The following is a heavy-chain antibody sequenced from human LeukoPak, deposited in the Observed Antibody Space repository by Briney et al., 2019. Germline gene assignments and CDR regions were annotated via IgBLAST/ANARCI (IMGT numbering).Heavy chain of an antibody. D-gene: IGHD1-26*01. Sequence: SETLSLTCTVSGDSISSSSSYWGWIRQPPGKGLEWIGSMWFGATTSYDPSLKSRVTISVDPSKNQFSLKLSSVTAADTALYYCARGRRGSYFQDYWGQGTLVTASS. CDR1: GDSISSSSSY. V-gene: IGHV4-39*07. CDR2: MWFGATT. CDR3: ARGRRGSYFQDY. J-gene: IGHJ4*02.